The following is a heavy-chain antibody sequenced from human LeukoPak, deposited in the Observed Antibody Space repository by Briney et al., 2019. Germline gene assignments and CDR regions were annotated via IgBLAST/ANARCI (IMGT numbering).Heavy chain of an antibody. CDR3: ARGYGDGYLY. Sequence: GGSLRLSCAASGFTFSSQWMSWVRQAPGKGLEWVANIKQDGSENYYVDSVKGRFTIYRDNAKNSLYLRMNSLRAEDTAVYYCARGYGDGYLYWGQGTLVTVSS. CDR2: IKQDGSEN. J-gene: IGHJ4*02. V-gene: IGHV3-7*01. CDR1: GFTFSSQW. D-gene: IGHD5-24*01.